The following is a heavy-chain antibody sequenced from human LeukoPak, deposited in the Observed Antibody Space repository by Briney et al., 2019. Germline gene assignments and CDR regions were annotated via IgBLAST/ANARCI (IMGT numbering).Heavy chain of an antibody. D-gene: IGHD3-10*01. CDR3: ATLRPRLLWFGESRYYFDY. CDR2: FDPEDGET. V-gene: IGHV1-24*01. Sequence: GASVKVSCKVSGYTLTELSMHWVRQAPGKGLEWMGGFDPEDGETIYAQKFQGRVTMTEDTSTDTAYMELSSLRSEDTAVYYCATLRPRLLWFGESRYYFDYWGQGTLVTVPS. CDR1: GYTLTELS. J-gene: IGHJ4*02.